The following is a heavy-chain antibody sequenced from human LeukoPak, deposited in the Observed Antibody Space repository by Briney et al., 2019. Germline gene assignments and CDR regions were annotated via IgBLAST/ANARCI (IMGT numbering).Heavy chain of an antibody. V-gene: IGHV3-7*01. CDR3: AFLSSSSSSAFDI. D-gene: IGHD6-6*01. CDR2: IKQDGSDR. CDR1: GFTFSTYW. J-gene: IGHJ3*02. Sequence: GGSLRLSCAASGFTFSTYWMSWVRQAPGKGLEWVANIKQDGSDRYYVDSVKGRFTISRDNAKNSLYLQMNSLRDEDTAVYYCAFLSSSSSSAFDIWGQGTMVTVSS.